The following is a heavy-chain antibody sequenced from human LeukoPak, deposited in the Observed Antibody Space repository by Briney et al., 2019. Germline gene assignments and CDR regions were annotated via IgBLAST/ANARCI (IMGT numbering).Heavy chain of an antibody. CDR2: IIPLLGTT. V-gene: IGHV1-69*04. CDR1: GYTFTSYG. D-gene: IGHD5-12*01. Sequence: ASVKVSCKASGYTFTSYGISWVRQAPGQGLEWMGRIIPLLGTTHCAQNFQGRFTMTADKSTTSVYMELSSLRSEDTAVYYCVRSGYDYDWFDPWGQGTLVTVSS. CDR3: VRSGYDYDWFDP. J-gene: IGHJ5*02.